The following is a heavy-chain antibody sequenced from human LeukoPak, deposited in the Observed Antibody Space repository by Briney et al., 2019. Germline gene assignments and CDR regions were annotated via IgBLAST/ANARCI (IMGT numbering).Heavy chain of an antibody. J-gene: IGHJ5*02. Sequence: GASVKVSCKASEGTFSSYAISWVRQAPGQGLEWMGGIIPIFGTANYAQKFQGRVTMTEDTSTDTAYMELSSLRSEDTAVYYCATIGSAQRARLLWFGESFTNWFDPWGQGTLVTVSS. V-gene: IGHV1-69*06. CDR3: ATIGSAQRARLLWFGESFTNWFDP. CDR1: EGTFSSYA. D-gene: IGHD3-10*01. CDR2: IIPIFGTA.